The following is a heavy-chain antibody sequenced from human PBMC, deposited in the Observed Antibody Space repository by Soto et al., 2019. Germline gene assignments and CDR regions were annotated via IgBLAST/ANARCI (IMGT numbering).Heavy chain of an antibody. CDR2: ISSSSSYI. CDR1: GFTFSSYS. J-gene: IGHJ4*02. V-gene: IGHV3-21*01. CDR3: ARVERAYCGGDCYDY. Sequence: EVQLVESGGGLVKPGGSLRLFCAASGFTFSSYSMNWVRQAPGKGLEWVSSISSSSSYIYYADSVKGRFTISRDNAKNSLYLQMNSLRAEDTAVYYCARVERAYCGGDCYDYRGQGTLVIVSS. D-gene: IGHD2-21*01.